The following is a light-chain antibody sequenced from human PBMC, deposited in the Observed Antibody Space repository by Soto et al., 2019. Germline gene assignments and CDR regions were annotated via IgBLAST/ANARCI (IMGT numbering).Light chain of an antibody. V-gene: IGLV2-14*01. Sequence: QAVVTQPASVSGSPGQSITISCTGTSSDVGGYNYVSWYQQHPGKAPKLMIYDVSNRPSGVSNRFSGSKSGNTASLTISGLQAEDEADYYCSSYTRSSVYVFGTGTKLTVL. CDR3: SSYTRSSVYV. CDR2: DVS. J-gene: IGLJ1*01. CDR1: SSDVGGYNY.